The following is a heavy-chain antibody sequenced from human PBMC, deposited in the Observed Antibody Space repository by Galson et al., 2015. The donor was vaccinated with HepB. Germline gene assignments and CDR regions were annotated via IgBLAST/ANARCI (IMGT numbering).Heavy chain of an antibody. J-gene: IGHJ6*02. D-gene: IGHD6-13*01. CDR1: GFTFSSYA. CDR2: ISYDGSNK. V-gene: IGHV3-30-3*01. CDR3: ARDLNAPRYSSSWYMSPKYGMDV. Sequence: SLRLSCAASGFTFSSYAMHWVRQAPGKGLEWVAVISYDGSNKYYADSVKGRFTISRDNSKNTLYLQMNSLRAEDTAVYYCARDLNAPRYSSSWYMSPKYGMDVWGQGTTVTVSS.